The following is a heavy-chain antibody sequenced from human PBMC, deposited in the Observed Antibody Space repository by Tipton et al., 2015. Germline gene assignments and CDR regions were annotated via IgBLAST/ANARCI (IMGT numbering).Heavy chain of an antibody. J-gene: IGHJ4*02. Sequence: SLRLSCTVSGFHFSDNSMHWVRQAPGKGLEWVAVTSYDGHNRYYADSVKGRFTISRDTAKTSLHLQMDSLKTEDTALYYCTTDLQWHGDYGGSVYRYPWGQGTQVTVSS. CDR1: GFHFSDNS. CDR2: TSYDGHNR. V-gene: IGHV3-30*07. CDR3: TTDLQWHGDYGGSVYRYP. D-gene: IGHD4-23*01.